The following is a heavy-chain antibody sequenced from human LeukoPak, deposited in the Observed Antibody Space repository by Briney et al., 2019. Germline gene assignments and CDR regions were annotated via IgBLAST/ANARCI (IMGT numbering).Heavy chain of an antibody. CDR1: GGSISSYY. Sequence: SETLSLTCTVSGGSISSYYWSWIRQPPGKGLEWIGYIYYSGSTNYNPSLKSRVTISVDTSKNQFSLKLSSVTAADTAVYYCARRIGYCGGDCYFYFDYWGQGTLVTVSS. CDR2: IYYSGST. J-gene: IGHJ4*02. V-gene: IGHV4-59*08. D-gene: IGHD2-21*02. CDR3: ARRIGYCGGDCYFYFDY.